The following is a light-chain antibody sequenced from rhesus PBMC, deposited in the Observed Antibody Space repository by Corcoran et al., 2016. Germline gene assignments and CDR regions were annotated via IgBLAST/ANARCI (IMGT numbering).Light chain of an antibody. CDR3: QHGYGTPFT. CDR1: ENVKNY. Sequence: DIQMTQSPSSLSASVGDRVTITCRARENVKNYLNWNQQKPGKAPKLLIYKASTLQSGVPSRFSGSGSGTDYTFTISSLQPEYVATYYCQHGYGTPFTFDPWTKLDI. V-gene: IGKV1-74*01. CDR2: KAS. J-gene: IGKJ3*01.